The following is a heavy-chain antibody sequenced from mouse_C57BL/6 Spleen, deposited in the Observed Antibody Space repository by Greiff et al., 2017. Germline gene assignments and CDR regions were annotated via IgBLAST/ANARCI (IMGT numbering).Heavy chain of an antibody. J-gene: IGHJ4*01. CDR3: ARDGSDAMDY. D-gene: IGHD1-1*01. V-gene: IGHV1-4*01. CDR2: INPSSGYT. Sequence: QVQLKESGAELARPGASVKMSCKASGYTFTSYTMHWVKQRPGQGLEWIGYINPSSGYTKYNQKFKNKATLTADKSSSTAYMRLISLTSAGSAVYNCARDGSDAMDYWGQGTSVTVSS. CDR1: GYTFTSYT.